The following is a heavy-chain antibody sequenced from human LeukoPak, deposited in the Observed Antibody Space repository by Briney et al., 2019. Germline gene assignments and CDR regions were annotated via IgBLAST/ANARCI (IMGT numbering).Heavy chain of an antibody. CDR1: GYTFTGYY. CDR3: ARDQRGYYGSGSYYYYGMDV. V-gene: IGHV1-2*02. J-gene: IGHJ6*02. CDR2: INPNSGGT. D-gene: IGHD3-10*01. Sequence: GASVKVSCKASGYTFTGYYMHWVRQAPGQGLEWMGWINPNSGGTKYAQKFQGRVTMTRDTSISTAYMELSRLRSDDTAVYYCARDQRGYYGSGSYYYYGMDVWGQGTTVTVSS.